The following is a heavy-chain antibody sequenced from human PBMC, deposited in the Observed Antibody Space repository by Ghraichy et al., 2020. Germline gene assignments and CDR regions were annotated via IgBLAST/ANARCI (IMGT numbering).Heavy chain of an antibody. D-gene: IGHD3-16*01. Sequence: GGSLRLSCVASGFNINSHGMHWVRQAPGKGLEWAAVMWADGKKQHYADSVKGRFTISRDTFKNTVYLQMNSVRVEDTAVYYCARDRSYYADDQWGQGILVTVSS. CDR3: ARDRSYYADDQ. V-gene: IGHV3-33*01. CDR1: GFNINSHG. CDR2: MWADGKKQ. J-gene: IGHJ5*02.